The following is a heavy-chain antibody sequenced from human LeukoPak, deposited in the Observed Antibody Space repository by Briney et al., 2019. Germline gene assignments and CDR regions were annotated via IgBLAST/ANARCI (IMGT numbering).Heavy chain of an antibody. CDR3: AREGGVPAAIGAAFDI. CDR2: IHYSGST. Sequence: SETLSLTCTVSGGSISSYYWSWIRQPAGKGLEWIGYIHYSGSTNYNPSLKSGVTISVDTSKNQFSLKLSSVTAADTAVYYCAREGGVPAAIGAAFDIWGQGTMVTVSS. J-gene: IGHJ3*02. V-gene: IGHV4-59*01. D-gene: IGHD2-2*01. CDR1: GGSISSYY.